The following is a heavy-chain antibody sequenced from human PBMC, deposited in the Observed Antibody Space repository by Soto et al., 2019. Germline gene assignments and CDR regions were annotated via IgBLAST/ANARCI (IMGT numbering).Heavy chain of an antibody. Sequence: LRLSCAASGFTFSSYAMHWVRQAPGKGLEWVAVISYDGSNKYYADSVKGRFTISRDNSKNTLYLQMNSLRAEDTAVYYCARDYGYDFWSGYGMDIWGQGTTVTVSS. D-gene: IGHD3-3*01. CDR2: ISYDGSNK. V-gene: IGHV3-30-3*01. CDR1: GFTFSSYA. J-gene: IGHJ6*02. CDR3: ARDYGYDFWSGYGMDI.